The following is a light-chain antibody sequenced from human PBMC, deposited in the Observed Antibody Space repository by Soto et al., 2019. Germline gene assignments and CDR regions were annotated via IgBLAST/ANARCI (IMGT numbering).Light chain of an antibody. CDR2: RSD. Sequence: QSVLTQPPSASGTPGQRVTMSCSGSSSNIGNNFVFWYQHLPGTAPKLLIYRSDQRPSGVPDRFSASKSGTSASLAISGLRSDDEADYYCASWDDTLSGMVFGGGTKVTVL. CDR1: SSNIGNNF. J-gene: IGLJ3*02. V-gene: IGLV1-47*01. CDR3: ASWDDTLSGMV.